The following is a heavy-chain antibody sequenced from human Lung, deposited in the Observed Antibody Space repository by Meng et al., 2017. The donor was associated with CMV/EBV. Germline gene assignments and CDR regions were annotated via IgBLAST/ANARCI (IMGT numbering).Heavy chain of an antibody. V-gene: IGHV4-39*07. CDR2: IYSSGST. D-gene: IGHD2-2*01. CDR1: GGSISSSSYY. Sequence: AEPXSLTCTVSGGSISSSSYYWGWIRQPPGKGLEWIGSIYSSGSTYYNPSLQRRITISVDTSKNQFSLKLSSVTAEDTAVYYCARDGGKYCSSTSCKSKYYYYGMDVXGQGXTVTVSS. CDR3: ARDGGKYCSSTSCKSKYYYYGMDV. J-gene: IGHJ6*02.